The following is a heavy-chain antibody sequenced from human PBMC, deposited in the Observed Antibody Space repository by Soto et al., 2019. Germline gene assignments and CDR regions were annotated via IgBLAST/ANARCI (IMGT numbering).Heavy chain of an antibody. J-gene: IGHJ3*02. Sequence: QVQLVESGGGVVQPGRSLRLSCAASGFTFSSHAMHWVRQDPGKGLELVSVISYDGSNKFYADSVKGRFTISRDTSKSTLYLQMNSLRVEDTAVYYCARDKTMVGYDAFDIWGQGTMVTVSS. D-gene: IGHD3-10*02. V-gene: IGHV3-30-3*01. CDR2: ISYDGSNK. CDR3: ARDKTMVGYDAFDI. CDR1: GFTFSSHA.